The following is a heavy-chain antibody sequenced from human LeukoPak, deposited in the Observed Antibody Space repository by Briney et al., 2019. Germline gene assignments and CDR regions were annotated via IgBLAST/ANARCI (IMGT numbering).Heavy chain of an antibody. CDR1: GFTFSSYG. V-gene: IGHV3-33*01. D-gene: IGHD1-1*01. Sequence: PGRSLRLSCAASGFTFSSYGMHWVRQAPGKGLEWVAVIWYDGSNKYYADSVKGRFTISRDNSKNTLYLQMNSLRAEDTAVYYCARDYNGLPVSYWGQGTLVTVSS. J-gene: IGHJ4*02. CDR2: IWYDGSNK. CDR3: ARDYNGLPVSY.